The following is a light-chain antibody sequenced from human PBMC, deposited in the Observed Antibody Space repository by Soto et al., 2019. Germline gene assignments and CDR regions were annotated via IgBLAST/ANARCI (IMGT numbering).Light chain of an antibody. CDR1: QSVNSN. Sequence: EIAMTQSPATLSVSPGERATLSCRASQSVNSNLAWYQQKPGQAPRLLIYGASTRATGIPDRFSGSGSGTEFTVTISSLQSEDFAVYFCQQYNKWPLTFGGGNKVEIK. V-gene: IGKV3-15*01. J-gene: IGKJ4*02. CDR3: QQYNKWPLT. CDR2: GAS.